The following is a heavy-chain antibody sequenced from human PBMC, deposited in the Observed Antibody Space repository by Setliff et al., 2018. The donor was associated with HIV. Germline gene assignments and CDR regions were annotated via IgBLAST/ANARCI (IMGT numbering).Heavy chain of an antibody. CDR2: IKQDGSEK. J-gene: IGHJ4*02. CDR1: GFAFSSHW. V-gene: IGHV3-7*01. Sequence: PGGSLRLSCAASGFAFSSHWMSWIRQAPGKGLEWVASIKQDGSEKYFVDSVKGRFTISRDNAKDSMFLQMNSLRGEDTAVYYCARDQRVLRYFDWSNNALDFWGQGTLVTVSS. CDR3: ARDQRVLRYFDWSNNALDF. D-gene: IGHD3-9*01.